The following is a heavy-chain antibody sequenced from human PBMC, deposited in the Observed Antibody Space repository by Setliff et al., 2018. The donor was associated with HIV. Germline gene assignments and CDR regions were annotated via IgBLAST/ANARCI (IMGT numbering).Heavy chain of an antibody. V-gene: IGHV3-53*01. CDR1: GFTVSSNY. CDR2: IYSGGNT. Sequence: GGSLRLSCAASGFTVSSNYMSWVRQAPGKGLEWVSVIYSGGNTYYADSVKGRFTISRDNSKNILYLQMNSLRAEDTAVYYCARALWWSDAFDIWGQGTMVTVSS. D-gene: IGHD2-21*01. CDR3: ARALWWSDAFDI. J-gene: IGHJ3*02.